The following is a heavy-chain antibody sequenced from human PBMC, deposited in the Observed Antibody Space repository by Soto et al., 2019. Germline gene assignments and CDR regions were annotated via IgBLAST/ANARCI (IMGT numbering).Heavy chain of an antibody. V-gene: IGHV1-2*02. CDR1: GYPVTAYY. D-gene: IGHD3-3*01. Sequence: QLHLVQSGAVVKKPGASVTVSCSASGYPVTAYYMHWVRQAPGRGLEWMGGINPATGAAKYTQTFQGRVTMPRDTSTGTVFMELSGLTSEGTAVFFGAGGGGVGVAGSAAFDMWGQGTLVTVSS. CDR2: INPATGAA. J-gene: IGHJ3*02. CDR3: AGGGGVGVAGSAAFDM.